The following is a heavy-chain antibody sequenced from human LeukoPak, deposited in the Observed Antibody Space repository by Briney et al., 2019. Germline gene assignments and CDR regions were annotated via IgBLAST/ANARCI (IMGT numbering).Heavy chain of an antibody. CDR1: GFTFSSYG. CDR3: AKDIVYCSSTSCYRATYYYYMDV. D-gene: IGHD2-2*02. Sequence: GGSLRISCAASGFTFSSYGMQWVRQAPGKGLEWVSAISGSGGSANYADSVKGRFTISRDNSKNTLYLQMNSLRAEDTAVYYCAKDIVYCSSTSCYRATYYYYMDVWGKGTTVTVSS. CDR2: ISGSGGSA. J-gene: IGHJ6*03. V-gene: IGHV3-23*01.